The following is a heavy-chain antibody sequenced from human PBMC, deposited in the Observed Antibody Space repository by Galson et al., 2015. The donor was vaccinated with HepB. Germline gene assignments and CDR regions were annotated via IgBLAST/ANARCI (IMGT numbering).Heavy chain of an antibody. CDR1: GVTFSTYG. J-gene: IGHJ6*02. CDR3: ARERDILTGYFVFNYYYYGMDV. Sequence: LRLSCAASGVTFSTYGMHWVRQAPGKGLEWVAVIWYDGSNKYYADSVKGRFTISRDNSKNTLYLQMNSLRAEDTAVYYCARERDILTGYFVFNYYYYGMDVWGQGTTVTVSS. CDR2: IWYDGSNK. D-gene: IGHD3-9*01. V-gene: IGHV3-33*01.